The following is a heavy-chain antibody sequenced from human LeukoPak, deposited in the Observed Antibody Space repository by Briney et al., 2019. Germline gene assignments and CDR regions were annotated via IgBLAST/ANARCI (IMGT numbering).Heavy chain of an antibody. CDR2: IKRDGSGE. CDR1: GLIFGSGW. Sequence: GESLRLSCAASGLIFGSGWMSWVRQAPGTGLESLANIKRDGSGEYYLDSVKGRFTISRDNAKNSLYLQVTSLRAEDTAVYYFACLLGDKTIFDFWGQGTLVTVSS. CDR3: ACLLGDKTIFDF. V-gene: IGHV3-7*01. D-gene: IGHD1-26*01. J-gene: IGHJ4*02.